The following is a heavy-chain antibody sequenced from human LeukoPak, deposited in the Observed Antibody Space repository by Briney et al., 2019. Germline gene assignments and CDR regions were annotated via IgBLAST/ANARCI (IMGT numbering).Heavy chain of an antibody. CDR1: GGSISTYY. Sequence: SETLSLTCTVSGGSISTYYWTWIRQPPGKGLEWIGYIYYAGSTNYNPSLKSRVTISVDTSKNQFSLKLSSVTAADTAVYYCARVYGSGYDFRGAFDIWGQGTMVTVSS. V-gene: IGHV4-59*01. CDR2: IYYAGST. J-gene: IGHJ3*02. D-gene: IGHD5-12*01. CDR3: ARVYGSGYDFRGAFDI.